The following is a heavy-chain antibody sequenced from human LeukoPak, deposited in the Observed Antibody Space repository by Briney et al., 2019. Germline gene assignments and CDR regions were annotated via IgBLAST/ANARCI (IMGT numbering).Heavy chain of an antibody. CDR1: GGSISSSSYY. Sequence: SETLSLTCTVSGGSISSSSYYWGWIRQPPGTGLEWIGSIYYSGSTNYNPSLKSRVTISVDTSKNQFSLKLSSVTAADTAVYYCAREAGYCSSTSCYFGSIDYWGQGTLVTVSS. V-gene: IGHV4-39*07. J-gene: IGHJ4*02. CDR2: IYYSGST. CDR3: AREAGYCSSTSCYFGSIDY. D-gene: IGHD2-2*01.